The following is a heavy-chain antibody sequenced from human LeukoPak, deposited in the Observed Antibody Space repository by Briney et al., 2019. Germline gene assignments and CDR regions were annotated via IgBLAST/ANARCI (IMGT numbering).Heavy chain of an antibody. CDR2: INHSGST. Sequence: SETLSLTCAVYGGSFSGYYWSWIRQPPGKGLEWIGEINHSGSTNYNPSLKSRVTISVDTSKNQFSLKLSSVTAADTAVYYCATLFGGVEYYFDYWGQGTLVTVSS. CDR3: ATLFGGVEYYFDY. V-gene: IGHV4-34*01. J-gene: IGHJ4*02. D-gene: IGHD3-3*01. CDR1: GGSFSGYY.